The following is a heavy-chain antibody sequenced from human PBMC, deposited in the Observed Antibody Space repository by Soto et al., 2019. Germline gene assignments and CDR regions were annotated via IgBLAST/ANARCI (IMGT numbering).Heavy chain of an antibody. CDR3: ARSTGSGWYGVNWFDP. D-gene: IGHD6-19*01. CDR2: IYYSGST. J-gene: IGHJ5*02. CDR1: GGSVSSGSYY. Sequence: QVQLQESGPGLVKPSETLSLTCTVSGGSVSSGSYYWSWIRQPPGKGQEWIGYIYYSGSTNYNPSPKRRVTIAVDTSTNQFSLKLSSVTAADTAVYYCARSTGSGWYGVNWFDPWGQGTLVTVSS. V-gene: IGHV4-61*01.